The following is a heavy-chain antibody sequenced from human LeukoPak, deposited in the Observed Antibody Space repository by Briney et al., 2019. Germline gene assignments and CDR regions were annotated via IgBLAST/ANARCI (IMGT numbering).Heavy chain of an antibody. Sequence: GGSLRLSCAASGFTFSSYNMHWVRQAPGKGLEWVTMIWSDGGDKYYADSVKGRFTISRDNSKNTLYLQMNSLRAEDTAVYYCARLSYYYDSSGYYGSSVGGQNFDYWGQGTLVTVSS. CDR3: ARLSYYYDSSGYYGSSVGGQNFDY. CDR1: GFTFSSYN. V-gene: IGHV3-33*01. D-gene: IGHD3-22*01. CDR2: IWSDGGDK. J-gene: IGHJ4*02.